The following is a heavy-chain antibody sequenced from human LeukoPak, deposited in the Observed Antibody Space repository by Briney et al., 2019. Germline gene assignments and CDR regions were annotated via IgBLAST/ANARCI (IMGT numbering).Heavy chain of an antibody. CDR2: IRNKPHSYTT. V-gene: IGHV3-72*01. CDR1: GFTFSDAY. CDR3: ARVRTGWIQLRDYWFDP. J-gene: IGHJ5*02. Sequence: GGSLRLSCAASGFTFSDAYMDWVRQAPGKGLQWVGRIRNKPHSYTTDYAASVKGRFTISRDDSKNSLFLQMNSLKTEDTAVYYCARVRTGWIQLRDYWFDPWGQGTLVTVSS. D-gene: IGHD5-18*01.